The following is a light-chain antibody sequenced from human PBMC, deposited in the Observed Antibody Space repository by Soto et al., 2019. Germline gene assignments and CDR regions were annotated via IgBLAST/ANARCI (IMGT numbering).Light chain of an antibody. CDR1: SSNNGAGYD. V-gene: IGLV1-40*01. Sequence: QCVRTKVPSGTGAPGRGVRISCTRRSSNNGAGYDVHWYQQLPGTAPKLLIYGNSNRPSGVPDRFSGSKSGTSATLAITGLQAEDEADYYCQSDDSRLSGYVFGTGTKVTIL. CDR2: GNS. CDR3: QSDDSRLSGYV. J-gene: IGLJ1*01.